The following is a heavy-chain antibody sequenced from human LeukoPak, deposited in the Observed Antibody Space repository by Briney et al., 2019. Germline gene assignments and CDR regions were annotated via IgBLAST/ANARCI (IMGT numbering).Heavy chain of an antibody. CDR1: GYTFTGYY. CDR3: AREADYGDYGDFDY. J-gene: IGHJ4*02. V-gene: IGHV1-2*06. D-gene: IGHD4-17*01. Sequence: GASVKVSCKASGYTFTGYYMHWVRQAPGQGLEWMGRINPNSGGTNYAQKFQGRVTMTRDTSISTAYMELSRLRSDDTAVYYCAREADYGDYGDFDYWGREPWSPSPQ. CDR2: INPNSGGT.